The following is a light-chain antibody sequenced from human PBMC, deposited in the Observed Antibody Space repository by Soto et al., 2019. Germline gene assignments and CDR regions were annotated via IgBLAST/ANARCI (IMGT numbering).Light chain of an antibody. J-gene: IGLJ3*02. CDR3: CSYTSSETVV. V-gene: IGLV2-23*02. Sequence: QSVLTQPASVSGTPGQSITISCTGTNSDVGKYDFVSWYQHYPDKAPKFIIYEVNKRPSGVSHRFSGSKSGSTASLTISGLQAEDGAHYYCCSYTSSETVVFGGGTQLTVL. CDR1: NSDVGKYDF. CDR2: EVN.